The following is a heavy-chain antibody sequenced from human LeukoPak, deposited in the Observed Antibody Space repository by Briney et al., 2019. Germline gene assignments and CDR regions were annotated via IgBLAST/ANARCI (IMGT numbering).Heavy chain of an antibody. CDR3: AREFLPIVVVPADPGGY. Sequence: GGSLRLSCAASGFTFSSYSMNWVRQAPGKGLEWVSSISSSSSYIYYADSVKGRFTISRDNAKNSLYLQMNSLRAEDTAVYYCAREFLPIVVVPADPGGYWGQGTLVTVSS. J-gene: IGHJ4*02. CDR1: GFTFSSYS. CDR2: ISSSSSYI. D-gene: IGHD2-2*01. V-gene: IGHV3-21*01.